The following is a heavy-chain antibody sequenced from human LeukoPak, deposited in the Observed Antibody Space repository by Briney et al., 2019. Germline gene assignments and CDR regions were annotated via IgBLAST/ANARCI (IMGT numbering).Heavy chain of an antibody. CDR2: IYYSGST. Sequence: PSETLSLTCTVSGGSISSGDYYWSWIRQPPGKGLEWIGYIYYSGSTYYNPSLKGRVTISVDTSKNQFSLKLSSVTAADTAVYYCARDCSSCSSTSCYKSGFDPWGQGTLVTVSS. CDR1: GGSISSGDYY. CDR3: ARDCSSCSSTSCYKSGFDP. V-gene: IGHV4-30-4*01. D-gene: IGHD2-2*02. J-gene: IGHJ5*02.